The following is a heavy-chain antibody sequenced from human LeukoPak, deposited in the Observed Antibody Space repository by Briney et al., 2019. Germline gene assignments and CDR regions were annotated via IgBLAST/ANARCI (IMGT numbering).Heavy chain of an antibody. CDR2: IYYSGRT. D-gene: IGHD6-13*01. J-gene: IGHJ4*02. V-gene: IGHV4-31*03. Sequence: SQTLSLTCTVSGGSISSGGFYWSWIRQYPGKGLEWIGYIYYSGRTYYNPSLKSRFTISLDTSQNQFSLKVSSVTAADTAVYYCAREATRAGGYFDNWGQGILVTVSS. CDR1: GGSISSGGFY. CDR3: AREATRAGGYFDN.